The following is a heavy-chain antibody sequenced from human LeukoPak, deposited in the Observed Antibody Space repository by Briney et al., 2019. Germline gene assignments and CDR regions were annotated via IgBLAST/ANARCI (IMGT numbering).Heavy chain of an antibody. CDR2: IYYSGST. CDR3: ARVPIAAAEYYFDY. CDR1: GGSISSGDYY. Sequence: SETLSLTCTVSGGSISSGDYYWSWIRQPPGKGLEWIGYIYYSGSTYYNPSLKSRVTISVDTSKNQFSLKLSPVTAADTAVYYCARVPIAAAEYYFDYWGQGTLVTVSS. D-gene: IGHD6-13*01. J-gene: IGHJ4*02. V-gene: IGHV4-30-4*01.